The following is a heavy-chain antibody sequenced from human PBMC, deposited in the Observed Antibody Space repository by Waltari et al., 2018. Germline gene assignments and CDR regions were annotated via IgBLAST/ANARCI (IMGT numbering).Heavy chain of an antibody. V-gene: IGHV4-38-2*02. CDR2: IYHGGST. D-gene: IGHD2-15*01. Sequence: QVKLQESGPGVVKPSETLSLICTVSIYSIRAGYSWGWVRQPPGKGLEWIGTIYHGGSTYYNPSLKSRLTMSVDKSKNQFYMKLSSVTAADTAVYYCARRGYSSSPAHFDYWGQGTLVTVSS. J-gene: IGHJ4*02. CDR1: IYSIRAGYS. CDR3: ARRGYSSSPAHFDY.